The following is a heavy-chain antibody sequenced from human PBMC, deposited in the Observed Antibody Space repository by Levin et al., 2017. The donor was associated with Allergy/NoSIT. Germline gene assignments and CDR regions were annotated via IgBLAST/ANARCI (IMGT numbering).Heavy chain of an antibody. D-gene: IGHD1-26*01. CDR1: GASITSSY. CDR3: ARDILRVGATRYFDY. J-gene: IGHJ4*03. CDR2: IHNSGST. Sequence: SQTLSLTCTVSGASITSSYWSWIRPSPGKGLEWIGQIHNSGSTYFHPSLKSRVAMSVDTSKNHFSLKLTSVTTADTAVYFCARDILRVGATRYFDYWGHGTLVTVSS. V-gene: IGHV4-59*01.